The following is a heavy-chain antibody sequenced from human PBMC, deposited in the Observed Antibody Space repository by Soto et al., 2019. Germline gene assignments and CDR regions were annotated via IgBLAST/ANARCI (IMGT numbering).Heavy chain of an antibody. CDR2: IKQDGSEK. D-gene: IGHD3-10*01. CDR3: ARDQITMVRGVIIPYYYYGMDV. CDR1: GFTFSSYW. V-gene: IGHV3-7*03. J-gene: IGHJ6*02. Sequence: PGGSLRLSCAASGFTFSSYWMSWVRQAPGKGLEWVANIKQDGSEKYYVDSVKGRFTISRDNAKNSLYLQMNSLRAEDTAVYYCARDQITMVRGVIIPYYYYGMDVWGQRTTVTVSS.